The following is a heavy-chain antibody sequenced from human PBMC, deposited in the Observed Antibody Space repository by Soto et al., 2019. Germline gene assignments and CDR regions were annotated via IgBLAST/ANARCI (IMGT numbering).Heavy chain of an antibody. CDR2: ISSSSSTI. Sequence: EVQLVESGGGLVQPGGSLRLSCAASGFTFSSYSMNWVRQAPGKGLEWVSYISSSSSTIYYADSVKGRFTISRDNAKNPLYLQMNSLRAEDTAVYYCASDFGFCLNGRKPPSWFDPWGQGTLVTVSS. CDR3: ASDFGFCLNGRKPPSWFDP. J-gene: IGHJ5*02. V-gene: IGHV3-48*01. CDR1: GFTFSSYS. D-gene: IGHD3-9*01.